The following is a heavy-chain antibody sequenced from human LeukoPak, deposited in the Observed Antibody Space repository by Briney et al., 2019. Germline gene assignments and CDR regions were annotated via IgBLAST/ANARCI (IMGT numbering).Heavy chain of an antibody. D-gene: IGHD3-9*01. CDR1: GFSLSPSTVG. Sequence: GLTLVRPTPTLTMTCAFSGFSLSPSTVGVGWIRQPPGNAMEWLALISWNRDKHYSPSLKSRLTIPKDTSKNHVVLTMTHMDPVDTATYYWTRTYFDILTTPNWGQGTMVTVSS. J-gene: IGHJ4*02. CDR2: ISWNRDK. V-gene: IGHV2-5*01. CDR3: TRTYFDILTTPN.